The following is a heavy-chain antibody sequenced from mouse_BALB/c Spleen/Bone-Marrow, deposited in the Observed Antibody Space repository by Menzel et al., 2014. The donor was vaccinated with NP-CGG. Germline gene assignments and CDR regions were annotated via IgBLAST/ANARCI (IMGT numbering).Heavy chain of an antibody. J-gene: IGHJ1*01. CDR1: GFDFSRYW. D-gene: IGHD1-1*01. V-gene: IGHV4-1*02. Sequence: EVKVVESGGGLVQPGGSLKLSCAASGFDFSRYWMSWVRQASGKGLEWIGEINPDSSTINYTPPLKDKFIISGDNAKNTLYLQMSKMRSEDTALYYCARLNYYGNLFVWGAGTTVTVSS. CDR3: ARLNYYGNLFV. CDR2: INPDSSTI.